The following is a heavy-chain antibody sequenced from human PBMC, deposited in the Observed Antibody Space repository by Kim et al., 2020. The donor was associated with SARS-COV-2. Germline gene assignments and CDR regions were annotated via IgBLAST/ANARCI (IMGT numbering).Heavy chain of an antibody. CDR3: ARDGFDP. CDR2: GKGKT. V-gene: IGHV1-3*01. J-gene: IGHJ5*02. Sequence: GKGKTKYSQKFQGRVTITRDTSASTAYMELSSLRSEDTAVYYCARDGFDPWGQGTLVTVSS.